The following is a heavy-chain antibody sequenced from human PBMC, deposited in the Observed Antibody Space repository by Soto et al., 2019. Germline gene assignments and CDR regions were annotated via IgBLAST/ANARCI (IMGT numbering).Heavy chain of an antibody. J-gene: IGHJ5*01. CDR3: AKGRHCRSTSCYGWTSWFDS. CDR1: GFTFSSYA. CDR2: FSTGGDNT. Sequence: EVQLLESGGGLVQPGGSLRLSCAASGFTFSSYAMSWVRQAPGKGLEWVSGFSTGGDNTYYADSVKGRFTISRDNSKNTLYLQMNILRAEDTAVYYCAKGRHCRSTSCYGWTSWFDSWGQGTLVTVSS. D-gene: IGHD2-2*01. V-gene: IGHV3-23*01.